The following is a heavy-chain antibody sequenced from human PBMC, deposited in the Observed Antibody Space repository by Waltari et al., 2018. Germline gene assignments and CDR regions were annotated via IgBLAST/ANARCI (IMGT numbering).Heavy chain of an antibody. CDR2: INPRGGST. J-gene: IGHJ3*02. D-gene: IGHD2-15*01. CDR3: ARRSPIVVVVAATDAFDI. CDR1: GYTFTSYY. V-gene: IGHV1-46*01. Sequence: QVQLVQSGAEVKKPGASVKVSCKASGYTFTSYYMHWVRQAPGQGLEWMGIINPRGGSTSYAQKFQGRVTMTRDTSTSTVYMELSSLRSEDTAVYYCARRSPIVVVVAATDAFDIWGQGTMVTVSS.